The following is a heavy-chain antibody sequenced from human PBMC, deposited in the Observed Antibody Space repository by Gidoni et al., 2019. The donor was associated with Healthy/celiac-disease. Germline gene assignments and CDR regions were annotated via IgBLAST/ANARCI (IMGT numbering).Heavy chain of an antibody. CDR1: GLTFSSYG. Sequence: QVQLVESGGGVVQPGRSLGLSCAASGLTFSSYGMHWVRQAPVKGLEWVAVIWYDGSNKYYADSVKGRFTISRDNSKNTLYLQMNSLRDEDTAVYYCARDGLFNAFVVVTAPYFDYWGQGTLVTVSS. V-gene: IGHV3-33*01. D-gene: IGHD2-21*02. J-gene: IGHJ4*02. CDR2: IWYDGSNK. CDR3: ARDGLFNAFVVVTAPYFDY.